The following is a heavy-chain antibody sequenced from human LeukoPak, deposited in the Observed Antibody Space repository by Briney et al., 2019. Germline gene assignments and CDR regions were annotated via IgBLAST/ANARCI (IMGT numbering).Heavy chain of an antibody. CDR3: AKGPRSGPQYHFDY. V-gene: IGHV3-23*01. CDR2: ISGSGGST. D-gene: IGHD6-19*01. CDR1: GFTFSSYA. Sequence: GGSLRLSCAASGFTFSSYAMSWVRQAPGKGLEWVSAISGSGGSTYYTDSVKGRFTISRDNSKNTLYLQMNSLRAEDTAVYCCAKGPRSGPQYHFDYWGQGTLVTVSS. J-gene: IGHJ4*02.